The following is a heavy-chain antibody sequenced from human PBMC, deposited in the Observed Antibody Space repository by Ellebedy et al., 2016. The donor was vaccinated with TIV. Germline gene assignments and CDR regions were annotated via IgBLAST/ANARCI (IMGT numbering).Heavy chain of an antibody. CDR2: INHSGST. CDR1: GGSFSGYY. CDR3: AGAYCGGDCQFDY. J-gene: IGHJ4*02. Sequence: SETLSLTXAVYGGSFSGYYWSWIRQPPGKGLEWIGEINHSGSTNYNPSLKSRVTISVDTSKNQFSLKLSSVTAADTAVYYCAGAYCGGDCQFDYWGQGTLVTVSS. D-gene: IGHD2-21*02. V-gene: IGHV4-34*01.